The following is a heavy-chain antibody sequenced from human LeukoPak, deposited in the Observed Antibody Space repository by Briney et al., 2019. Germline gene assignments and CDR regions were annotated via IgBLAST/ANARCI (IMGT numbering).Heavy chain of an antibody. CDR3: ATDPATGTTATSLLAP. Sequence: GGSVRLSCAASGFTFSDYSMNWVRQAPGKGLEWVSYISSSSGTIFYADSVKGRFTISRDNAKNSLYLQMNSLRADDTAAYYCATDPATGTTATSLLAPWGQGTLVTVSS. CDR1: GFTFSDYS. J-gene: IGHJ5*02. CDR2: ISSSSGTI. D-gene: IGHD1-1*01. V-gene: IGHV3-48*01.